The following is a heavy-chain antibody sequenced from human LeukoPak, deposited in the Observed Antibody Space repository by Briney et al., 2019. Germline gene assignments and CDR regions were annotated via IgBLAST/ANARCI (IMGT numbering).Heavy chain of an antibody. Sequence: SETLSLTCAVYGGSFSDYYWSWVRQSPGKGLEWIGEINHSGTSNYNPSLKSRLTISVETSKNQFSLKLSSVTAADTAVYYCARGQRLLDYWGQGTLVTVSS. CDR1: GGSFSDYY. CDR3: ARGQRLLDY. D-gene: IGHD2-2*01. J-gene: IGHJ4*02. CDR2: INHSGTS. V-gene: IGHV4-34*01.